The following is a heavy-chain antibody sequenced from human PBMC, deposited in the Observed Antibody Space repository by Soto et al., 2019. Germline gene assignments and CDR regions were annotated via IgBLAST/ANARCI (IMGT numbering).Heavy chain of an antibody. CDR3: ARRHLRDYIRWNFDP. D-gene: IGHD3-16*01. Sequence: QVQLVQSGAEVKKPGASVKVSCKASGYTFTDNQIHWLRRAPGQRLEWMGRIDPKSGDTNFAPTYQGRVTMTRYTSTNTVYMELTRLTSGDTAIYFCARRHLRDYIRWNFDPWGQGTLVTVSS. V-gene: IGHV1-2*02. CDR1: GYTFTDNQ. CDR2: IDPKSGDT. J-gene: IGHJ5*02.